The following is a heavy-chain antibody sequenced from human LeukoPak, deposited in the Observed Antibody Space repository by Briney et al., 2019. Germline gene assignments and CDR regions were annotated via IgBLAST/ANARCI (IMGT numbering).Heavy chain of an antibody. CDR3: ARGADSSGYYLYYFDY. V-gene: IGHV3-21*01. CDR1: GFTFSSYA. CDR2: ISSSSSYI. J-gene: IGHJ4*02. Sequence: PGGSLRLSCAASGFTFSSYAMHWVRQAPGKGLEWVSSISSSSSYIYYADSVKGRFTISRDNAKNSLYLQMNSLRAEDTAVYYCARGADSSGYYLYYFDYWGQGTLVTVSS. D-gene: IGHD3-22*01.